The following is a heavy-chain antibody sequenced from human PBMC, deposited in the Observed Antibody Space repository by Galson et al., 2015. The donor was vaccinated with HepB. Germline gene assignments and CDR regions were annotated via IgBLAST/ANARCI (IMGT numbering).Heavy chain of an antibody. D-gene: IGHD3-22*01. CDR1: GFIFDDFA. Sequence: SLRLSCAASGFIFDDFAMHWVRQAPGKGLEWVSGINRNSGDTGYADSVKGRFTISRDNAKNSLYLQMNSLRAEDTALYYCAKDIARSSGTSFDIWGQGTVVTVSS. CDR2: INRNSGDT. CDR3: AKDIARSSGTSFDI. J-gene: IGHJ3*02. V-gene: IGHV3-9*01.